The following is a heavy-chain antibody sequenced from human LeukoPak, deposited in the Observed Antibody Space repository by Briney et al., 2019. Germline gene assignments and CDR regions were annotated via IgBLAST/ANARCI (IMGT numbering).Heavy chain of an antibody. CDR1: GFTFSNYA. CDR3: AMWGDYDILTGYYDSDY. J-gene: IGHJ4*02. D-gene: IGHD3-9*01. CDR2: IVGSGSNT. Sequence: GGSLTLSCAASGFTFSNYAMSWVRQAPGKGLEWVSAIVGSGSNTYYADSAKGRFTISRDNPKNTLYLQMNSLRADDTAVYYCAMWGDYDILTGYYDSDYWGQGTLVTVSS. V-gene: IGHV3-23*01.